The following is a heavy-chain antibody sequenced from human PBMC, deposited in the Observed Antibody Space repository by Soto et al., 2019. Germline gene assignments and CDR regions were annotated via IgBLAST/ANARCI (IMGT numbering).Heavy chain of an antibody. CDR1: GFTFSSYG. CDR2: ISYDGSNK. V-gene: IGHV3-30*18. CDR3: AKDLQSHIVVVPAAIEIYYYYGMDV. J-gene: IGHJ6*02. Sequence: PGGSLRLSCAASGFTFSSYGMHWVRQAPGKGLEWVAVISYDGSNKYYADSVKGRFTISRDNSKNTLYLQMNSLRAEDTAVYYCAKDLQSHIVVVPAAIEIYYYYGMDVWGQGTTVTVSS. D-gene: IGHD2-2*01.